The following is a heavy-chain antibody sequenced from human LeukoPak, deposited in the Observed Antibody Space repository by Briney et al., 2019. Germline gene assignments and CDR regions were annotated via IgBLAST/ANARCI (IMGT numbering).Heavy chain of an antibody. CDR3: ARTAGPFHAFDI. CDR1: GGTFSSYA. CDR2: IIPIFGTA. Sequence: GASVKVSCKASGGTFSSYAISWVRQAPGQGLEWMGGIIPIFGTANYAQKFQGRVTITADESTSTAYMELSSLRSEDTAVYYCARTAGPFHAFDIWGQGTMVTVSS. V-gene: IGHV1-69*13. D-gene: IGHD6-13*01. J-gene: IGHJ3*02.